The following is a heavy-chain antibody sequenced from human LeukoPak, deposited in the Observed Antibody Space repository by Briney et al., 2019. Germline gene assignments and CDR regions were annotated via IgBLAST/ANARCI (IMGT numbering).Heavy chain of an antibody. Sequence: SETLSLTCAVYGGSFSGYYWSWLRQPPGKGLEWIGEINHSGSTNYNPSLKSRVTISVDKSKNQFSLKLSSVTAADTAVYYCARGAYNWNSYYFDYWGQGTLVTVSS. CDR2: INHSGST. V-gene: IGHV4-34*01. CDR1: GGSFSGYY. CDR3: ARGAYNWNSYYFDY. J-gene: IGHJ4*02. D-gene: IGHD1-7*01.